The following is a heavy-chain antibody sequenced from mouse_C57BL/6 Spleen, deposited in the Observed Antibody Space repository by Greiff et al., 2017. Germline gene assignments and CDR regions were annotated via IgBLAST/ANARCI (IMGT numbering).Heavy chain of an antibody. CDR2: IYPGNSDT. D-gene: IGHD2-5*01. J-gene: IGHJ3*01. CDR3: TRGYWGEAYYSNYEEVWFAY. Sequence: EVQLQQSGTVLARPGASVKMSCKTSGYTFTSYWMHWVKQRPGQGLEWIGAIYPGNSDTSYNQQFKGKAKLTAVTSASTAYMELSSLTKEDSAVYYCTRGYWGEAYYSNYEEVWFAYWGQGTLVTVSA. V-gene: IGHV1-5*01. CDR1: GYTFTSYW.